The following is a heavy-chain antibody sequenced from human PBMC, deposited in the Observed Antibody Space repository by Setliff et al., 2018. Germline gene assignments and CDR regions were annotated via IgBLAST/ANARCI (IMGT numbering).Heavy chain of an antibody. D-gene: IGHD6-6*01. Sequence: GESLRLSCAASGFTFTSYDIHWVRQAPGKGLEWVAVISYDGTYKNFVDSVKARFTISRDNSKDTLYLQMNSLRSEDTAVYYCARALPSIHIDYWGQGTLVTVSS. CDR1: GFTFTSYD. J-gene: IGHJ4*02. CDR3: ARALPSIHIDY. V-gene: IGHV3-30-3*01. CDR2: ISYDGTYK.